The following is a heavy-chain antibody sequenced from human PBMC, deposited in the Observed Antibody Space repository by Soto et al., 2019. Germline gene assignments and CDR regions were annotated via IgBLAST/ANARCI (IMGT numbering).Heavy chain of an antibody. Sequence: PGGSLRLSCAASGFTFSSYAMSWVRQAPGKGLEWVSAISGSGGSTYYADSVKGRFTISRDNSKNTLYLQMNSLRAEDTAVYYCAKDLSTGGSIYYYMDVWRKGTTVTVSS. CDR1: GFTFSSYA. CDR3: AKDLSTGGSIYYYMDV. J-gene: IGHJ6*03. CDR2: ISGSGGST. V-gene: IGHV3-23*01. D-gene: IGHD3-9*01.